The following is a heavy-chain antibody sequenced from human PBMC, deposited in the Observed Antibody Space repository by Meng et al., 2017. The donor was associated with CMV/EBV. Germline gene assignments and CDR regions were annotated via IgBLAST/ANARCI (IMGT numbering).Heavy chain of an antibody. CDR2: IYPNSGGT. V-gene: IGHV1-2*02. CDR1: GYRFRDHY. D-gene: IGHD1-1*01. Sequence: QVQRVQPGAEVKSPGAPVKVSCQTSGYRFRDHYMHWVRQAPGQGLEWMGWIYPNSGGTHYAQKFQDRVTMTRDTSISTVHMELSRLTSDDTAVYYCVRDHNWGPDYWGQGTLVTVSS. CDR3: VRDHNWGPDY. J-gene: IGHJ4*02.